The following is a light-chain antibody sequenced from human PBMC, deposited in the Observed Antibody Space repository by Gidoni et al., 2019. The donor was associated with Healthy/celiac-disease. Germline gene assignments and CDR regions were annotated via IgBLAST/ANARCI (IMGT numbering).Light chain of an antibody. CDR3: QQYNSYPLT. Sequence: DIQMTQSPSTLSASVGDRVTITCRASQSISSWLAWYQQKPGKAPKLLIYDASSFESGVPSRFSGSGSGTEFTITISSLQPDDFATYYCQQYNSYPLTFGGGTKVEIK. CDR2: DAS. J-gene: IGKJ4*01. V-gene: IGKV1-5*01. CDR1: QSISSW.